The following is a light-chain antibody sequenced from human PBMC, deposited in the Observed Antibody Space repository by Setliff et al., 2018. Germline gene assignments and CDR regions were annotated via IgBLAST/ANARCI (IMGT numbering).Light chain of an antibody. CDR3: CSYAGSSTL. CDR2: DVS. Sequence: QSALTQPASVSGSPGQSITISCTGTSSDVGGYNYVSWYQHHPGKAPKLMVYDVSERPSGVSNRFSGSKSGNTASLTISGLQAEDEAGYYCCSYAGSSTLFGGGTKVTVL. J-gene: IGLJ2*01. V-gene: IGLV2-23*02. CDR1: SSDVGGYNY.